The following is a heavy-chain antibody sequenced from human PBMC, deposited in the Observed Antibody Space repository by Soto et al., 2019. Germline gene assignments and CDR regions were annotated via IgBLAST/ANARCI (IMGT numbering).Heavy chain of an antibody. V-gene: IGHV1-3*05. D-gene: IGHD3-16*02. J-gene: IGHJ4*02. CDR1: GYTFTGYA. CDR2: INAGNGNT. CDR3: ARSAISPYGGLIGPFDY. Sequence: QVQLVQSGAEEKKPGASMKISCKASGYTFTGYAMHWVRQAPGQRLEWMGWINAGNGNTKYSQKFQGRVTITRDTSASTAYMELSGLRSEDTAAYYCARSAISPYGGLIGPFDYWGQGNLVTVSS.